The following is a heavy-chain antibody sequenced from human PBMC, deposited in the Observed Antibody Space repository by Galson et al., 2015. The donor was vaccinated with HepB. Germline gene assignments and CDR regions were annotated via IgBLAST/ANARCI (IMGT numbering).Heavy chain of an antibody. CDR3: AKGVPLRSEPGIAAADWGMDV. Sequence: SLRLSCAASGFTFSSYGMHWVRQAPGKGLEWVAVISYDGSNKYYADSVKGRFTISRDNSKNTLYLQMNSLRAEDTAVYYCAKGVPLRSEPGIAAADWGMDVWGQGTTVTVSS. D-gene: IGHD6-13*01. CDR2: ISYDGSNK. J-gene: IGHJ6*02. V-gene: IGHV3-30*18. CDR1: GFTFSSYG.